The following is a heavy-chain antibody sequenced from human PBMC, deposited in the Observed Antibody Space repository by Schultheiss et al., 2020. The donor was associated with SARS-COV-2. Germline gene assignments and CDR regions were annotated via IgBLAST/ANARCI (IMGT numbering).Heavy chain of an antibody. CDR2: INSDGSST. Sequence: GGSLRLSCAASGFTFSSYWMHWVRQAPGEGLVWVSRINSDGSSTSYADSVKGRFTISRDNAKNSLYLQMNSLRAEDMALYYCASTRTQRLWFGELLPGGWFDPWGQGTLVTVSS. CDR1: GFTFSSYW. CDR3: ASTRTQRLWFGELLPGGWFDP. J-gene: IGHJ5*02. V-gene: IGHV3-74*01. D-gene: IGHD3-10*01.